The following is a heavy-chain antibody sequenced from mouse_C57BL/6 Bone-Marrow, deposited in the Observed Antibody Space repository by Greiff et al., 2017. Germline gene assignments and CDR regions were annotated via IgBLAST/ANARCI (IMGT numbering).Heavy chain of an antibody. D-gene: IGHD1-1*01. J-gene: IGHJ1*03. CDR2: LYPGSGST. CDR3: AILITTDCYFDV. Sequence: VQLQQPGAELVKPGASVKMSCKASGYTFTSYWITWVKQRPGQGLEWIGDLYPGSGSTNYNEKFKSKATLTVETSSSPAYMQITSLTSENSTVYYCAILITTDCYFDVWGTGTTVTVSA. CDR1: GYTFTSYW. V-gene: IGHV1-55*01.